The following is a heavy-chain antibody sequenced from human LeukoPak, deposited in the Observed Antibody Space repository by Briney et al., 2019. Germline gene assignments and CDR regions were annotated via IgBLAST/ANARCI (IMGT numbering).Heavy chain of an antibody. D-gene: IGHD1-1*01. V-gene: IGHV1-3*03. CDR3: ARDLGTDRYYFDY. J-gene: IGHJ4*02. Sequence: ASVKVSCKASGYTFTSYAMHWVRQAPGQRLEWMGWIDAGNGNTKYSQEFQGRVTITRDTSASTAYMELSSLRSEDMAVYYCARDLGTDRYYFDYWGQGTLVTVSS. CDR1: GYTFTSYA. CDR2: IDAGNGNT.